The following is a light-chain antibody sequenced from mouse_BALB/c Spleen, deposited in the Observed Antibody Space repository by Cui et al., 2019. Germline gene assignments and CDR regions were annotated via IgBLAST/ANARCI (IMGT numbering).Light chain of an antibody. CDR3: LQGQSHPFT. Sequence: DIQMKQSPSSLSASLGDTITITCHASQNINVWLSWYQQKPGNIPKLLIYKASKLHTGVPSRFSGSGSGTGFTLTISSLQPEDIATYYCLQGQSHPFTFGSGTKLEIK. V-gene: IGKV10-94*04. J-gene: IGKJ4*01. CDR2: KAS. CDR1: QNINVW.